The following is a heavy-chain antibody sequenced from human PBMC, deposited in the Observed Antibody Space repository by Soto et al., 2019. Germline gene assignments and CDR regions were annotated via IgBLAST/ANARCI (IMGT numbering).Heavy chain of an antibody. CDR1: GYRFTRYG. CDR2: NSTYNDNT. J-gene: IGHJ4*02. Sequence: QVQLVQSGGEVKKPGASVKVSCKASGYRFTRYGINWVRQAPGQGLELMGWNSTYNDNTHYSQKFQYRVTMTTDTSTNTAYLELRSLKSDDTAVYYCARDEEDANLMIVVLPGDYWGQGTLVSVSS. CDR3: ARDEEDANLMIVVLPGDY. D-gene: IGHD2-21*01. V-gene: IGHV1-18*01.